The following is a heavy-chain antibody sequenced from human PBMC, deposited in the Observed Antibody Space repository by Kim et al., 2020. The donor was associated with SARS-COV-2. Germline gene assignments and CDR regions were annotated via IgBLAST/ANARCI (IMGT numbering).Heavy chain of an antibody. V-gene: IGHV3-30*03. CDR3: VKLFTSGWYADP. CDR1: GFMFSVHG. J-gene: IGHJ5*02. Sequence: GSLRLSCAASGFMFSVHGMEWVRQAPGKGLEWVAAISSDGNDKYYVDSVKGRFTISRDNSKYTLYLQLDGLTPEDTAVYYCVKLFTSGWYADPWGQGTLVTVSS. D-gene: IGHD6-19*01. CDR2: ISSDGNDK.